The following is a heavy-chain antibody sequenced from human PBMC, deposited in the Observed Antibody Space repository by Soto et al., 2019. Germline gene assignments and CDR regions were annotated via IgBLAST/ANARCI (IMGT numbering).Heavy chain of an antibody. D-gene: IGHD4-17*01. Sequence: GGSLRLSCAASGFTFSSYSMNWVRQAPGEGLEWVSYISSSSSTIYYADSVKGRFTISRDNAKNSLYLQMNSLRDEDTAVYYCARENYGDYLNWFDPWGQGTLVTVSS. V-gene: IGHV3-48*02. J-gene: IGHJ5*02. CDR3: ARENYGDYLNWFDP. CDR2: ISSSSSTI. CDR1: GFTFSSYS.